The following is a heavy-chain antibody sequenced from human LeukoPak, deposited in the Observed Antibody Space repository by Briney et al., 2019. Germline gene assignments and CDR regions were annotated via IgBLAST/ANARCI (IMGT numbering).Heavy chain of an antibody. CDR3: AREGLGELTLDY. V-gene: IGHV1-18*01. CDR1: GYTFTSYG. CDR2: ISTYNGDT. J-gene: IGHJ4*02. Sequence: ASVKVSCKASGYTFTSYGISWVRQAPGQGLEWMGWISTYNGDTNYAQKLQGRVTMTTDTSTDTAYMELRSLRSDDTAVYYCAREGLGELTLDYWGQGTLVTVSS. D-gene: IGHD3-16*01.